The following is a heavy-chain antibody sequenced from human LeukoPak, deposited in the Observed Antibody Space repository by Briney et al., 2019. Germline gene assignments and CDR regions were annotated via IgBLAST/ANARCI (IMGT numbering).Heavy chain of an antibody. CDR3: ARERGYSYGYGDY. CDR1: GFTFSSYA. J-gene: IGHJ4*02. V-gene: IGHV3-23*01. D-gene: IGHD5-18*01. CDR2: ISGSGGST. Sequence: GGSLRLSRAASGFTFSSYAMSWVRQAPGKGLEWVSAISGSGGSTYYADSVKGRFTISRDNSKNTLYLQMNSLRAEDTAVYYCARERGYSYGYGDYWGQGTLVTVSS.